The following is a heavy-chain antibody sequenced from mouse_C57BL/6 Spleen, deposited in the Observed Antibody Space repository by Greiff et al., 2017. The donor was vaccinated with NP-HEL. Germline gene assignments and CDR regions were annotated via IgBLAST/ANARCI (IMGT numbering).Heavy chain of an antibody. D-gene: IGHD1-1*01. CDR3: ARHPYGSSLNYFDY. CDR1: GFTFSSYG. Sequence: DVKLVESGGDLVKPGGSLKLSCAASGFTFSSYGMSWVRQTPDKRLEWVATISSGGSYTYYPDSVKGRFTISRDNAKNTLYLQMSSLKSEDTAMYYCARHPYGSSLNYFDYWGQGTTLTVSS. J-gene: IGHJ2*01. V-gene: IGHV5-6*02. CDR2: ISSGGSYT.